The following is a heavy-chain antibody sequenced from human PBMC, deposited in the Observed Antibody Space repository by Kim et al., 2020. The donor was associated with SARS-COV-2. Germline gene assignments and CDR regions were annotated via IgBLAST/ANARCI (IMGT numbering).Heavy chain of an antibody. Sequence: SETLSLTCTVSGGSISSSSYYWGWIRQPPGKGLEWIGSIYYSGSTYYKPSLKSRVTISVDTSKNQFSLKLSSVTAADTAVYYCASLRRGAVAGIIGTSNNWFDPWGQGTLVTVSS. V-gene: IGHV4-39*01. CDR3: ASLRRGAVAGIIGTSNNWFDP. D-gene: IGHD6-19*01. CDR1: GGSISSSSYY. J-gene: IGHJ5*02. CDR2: IYYSGST.